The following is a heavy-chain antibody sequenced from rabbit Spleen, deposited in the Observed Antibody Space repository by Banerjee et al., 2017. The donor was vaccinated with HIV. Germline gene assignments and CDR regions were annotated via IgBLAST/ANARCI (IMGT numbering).Heavy chain of an antibody. J-gene: IGHJ4*01. Sequence: QSLEASGGDLVKPEGCLTLTCTAAGVSFISVFWMCWVRQAPGKGLEWIACVYAGRGGGTYYASWAKGRFTTSKTSSTTVTLQMTSLTAADTGTCFFARNGGMLDYGLWGPGTLVTVS. CDR3: ARNGGMLDYGL. V-gene: IGHV1S40*01. CDR1: GVSFISVFW. D-gene: IGHD2-1*01. CDR2: VYAGRGGGT.